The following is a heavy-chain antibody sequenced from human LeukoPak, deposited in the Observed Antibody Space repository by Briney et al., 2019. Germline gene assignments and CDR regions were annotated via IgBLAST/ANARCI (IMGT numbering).Heavy chain of an antibody. CDR2: INHSGST. V-gene: IGHV4-34*01. Sequence: PSETLSLTCAVYGGSFSGYYWSWIRQPPGKGLEWIGEINHSGSTNYNPSLKSRVTISVDTSKNQFSLKLSSVTAADTAVYYCARGGGLLFFWGQGTLVTVSS. CDR3: ARGGGLLFF. CDR1: GGSFSGYY. J-gene: IGHJ4*02. D-gene: IGHD2-21*01.